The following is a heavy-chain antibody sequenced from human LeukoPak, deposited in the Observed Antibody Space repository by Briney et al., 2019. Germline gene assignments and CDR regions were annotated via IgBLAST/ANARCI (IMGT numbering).Heavy chain of an antibody. CDR1: GFTFSSYA. CDR2: ISYDGSNK. D-gene: IGHD3-3*01. V-gene: IGHV3-30*04. CDR3: ARVTISGYLPDY. J-gene: IGHJ4*02. Sequence: PGGSLRLSCAASGFTFSSYAMHWVRQAPGKGLEWVAVISYDGSNKYYADSAKGRFTISRDNSKNTLYLQMNSLRAEDTAVYYCARVTISGYLPDYWGQGTLVTVSS.